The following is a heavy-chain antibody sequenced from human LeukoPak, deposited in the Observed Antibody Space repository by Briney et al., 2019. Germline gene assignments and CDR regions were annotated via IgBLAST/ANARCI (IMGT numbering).Heavy chain of an antibody. J-gene: IGHJ6*03. CDR2: IYYSGST. CDR3: ARHRHGGNSLYYYYYMDV. Sequence: SETLSLTCTVSGGSISGSSYYWGWIRQPPGKGLEWIGSIYYSGSTYYNPSLKSRVTISVDTSKNQFSLKLSSVTAADTAVYYCARHRHGGNSLYYYYYMDVWGKGTTVTISS. V-gene: IGHV4-39*07. CDR1: GGSISGSSYY. D-gene: IGHD4-23*01.